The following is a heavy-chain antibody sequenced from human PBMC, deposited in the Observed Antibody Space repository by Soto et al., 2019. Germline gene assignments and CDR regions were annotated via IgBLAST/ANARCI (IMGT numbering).Heavy chain of an antibody. D-gene: IGHD1-26*01. V-gene: IGHV3-48*02. CDR2: ISSSSSSI. Sequence: GGSLRLSCAASGFTFSSYSMNWVRQAPGKGLEWVSYISSSSSSIYYSDSVKGRFTISRDNVKNSLYLQMNSLRDEDTAVYYCARDEAAMVGRPRNYYFDFWGQGTPVTVSS. CDR1: GFTFSSYS. J-gene: IGHJ4*02. CDR3: ARDEAAMVGRPRNYYFDF.